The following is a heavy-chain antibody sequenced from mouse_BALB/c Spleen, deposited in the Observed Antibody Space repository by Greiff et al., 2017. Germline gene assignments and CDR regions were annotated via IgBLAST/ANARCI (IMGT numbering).Heavy chain of an antibody. CDR3: ARARGLRRGYAMDY. J-gene: IGHJ4*01. CDR1: GFTFSDYY. CDR2: ISDGGSYT. Sequence: EVMLVESGGGLVKPGGSLKLSCAASGFTFSDYYMYWVRQTPEKRLEWVATISDGGSYTYYPDSVKGRFTISRDNAKNNLYLQMSSLKSEDTAMYYCARARGLRRGYAMDYWGQGTSVTVSS. D-gene: IGHD2-4*01. V-gene: IGHV5-4*02.